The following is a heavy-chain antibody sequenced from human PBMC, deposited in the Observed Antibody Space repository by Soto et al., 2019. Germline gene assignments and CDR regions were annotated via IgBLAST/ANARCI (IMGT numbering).Heavy chain of an antibody. CDR1: GDSISTDY. CDR3: ARLTSVWFDP. Sequence: SETLSLTCTVSGDSISTDYWSWIRQSPGKGLEWIGFIYYGGSTNYNPSLKSRVTISVDTSKNQFSLKLSSVTAADTAVYYCARLTSVWFDPWGQGTLVTVSS. V-gene: IGHV4-59*08. J-gene: IGHJ5*02. CDR2: IYYGGST.